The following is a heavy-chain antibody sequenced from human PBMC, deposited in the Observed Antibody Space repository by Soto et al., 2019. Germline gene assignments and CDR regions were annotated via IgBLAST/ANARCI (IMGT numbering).Heavy chain of an antibody. Sequence: GGSLRLSCAASGFTFSSYGMHWVRQAPGKGLEWVAVISYDGNNKFYGDSVKGRFTISRDNSKNTLYLQMNSLRTEDTAVYSCATDPQPYSSSSTGDYWGQGTLVTVSS. D-gene: IGHD6-6*01. J-gene: IGHJ4*02. CDR2: ISYDGNNK. CDR3: ATDPQPYSSSSTGDY. CDR1: GFTFSSYG. V-gene: IGHV3-30*03.